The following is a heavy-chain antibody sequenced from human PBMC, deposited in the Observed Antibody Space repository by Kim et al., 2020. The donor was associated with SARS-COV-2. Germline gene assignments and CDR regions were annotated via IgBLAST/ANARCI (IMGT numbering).Heavy chain of an antibody. V-gene: IGHV1-46*04. J-gene: IGHJ4*02. Sequence: ASVKVSCKASGYTLTSDHMHWVRQAPGQGLEWMGIITPNSGRTTYAQKLQGRVTMSTHTSASTIYMELSSLRSDDTAMYYCARDFGGSWTWADWGQGTLVTVSS. D-gene: IGHD6-13*01. CDR3: ARDFGGSWTWAD. CDR1: GYTLTSDH. CDR2: ITPNSGRT.